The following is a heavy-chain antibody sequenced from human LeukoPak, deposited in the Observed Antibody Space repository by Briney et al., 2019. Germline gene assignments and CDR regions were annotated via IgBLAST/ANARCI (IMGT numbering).Heavy chain of an antibody. V-gene: IGHV3-74*01. CDR3: ARVLTGSWDWFDP. J-gene: IGHJ5*02. D-gene: IGHD2-8*02. Sequence: GGSLRLSCAASGFTSRSYWMHWVRQAPGKGLVWVSRINSDGSTTSYADSVKGRFTISRDNAKNTLYLQMNSLRAEDTAVYYCARVLTGSWDWFDPWGQGTLVTVSS. CDR2: INSDGSTT. CDR1: GFTSRSYW.